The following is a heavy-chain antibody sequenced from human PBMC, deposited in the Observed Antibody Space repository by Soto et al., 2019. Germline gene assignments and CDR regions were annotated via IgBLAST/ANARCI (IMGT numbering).Heavy chain of an antibody. CDR3: AHAGDYALLSFDH. J-gene: IGHJ4*02. CDR1: GFSLTTTSMG. Sequence: QITLKESGPPLVRPAQTLTLTCAFSGFSLTTTSMGVAWIRQPPGKARDWLALMYWDDDQRYSPSLKDRLTISKDTSRSRVVLTISNMNPEDTGTYFCAHAGDYALLSFDHWGPGTLVTVSS. CDR2: MYWDDDQ. D-gene: IGHD4-17*01. V-gene: IGHV2-5*02.